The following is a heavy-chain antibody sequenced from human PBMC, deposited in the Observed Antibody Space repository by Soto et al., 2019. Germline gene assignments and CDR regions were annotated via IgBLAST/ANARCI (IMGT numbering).Heavy chain of an antibody. J-gene: IGHJ4*02. Sequence: GGSLRLSCAASGFTFSSYAMHWVRQAPGKGLEWVAVISYDGSNKYYADSVKGRFTISRDNSKNTLYLQMNSLRAEDTAVYYCETHLRYPRDPPRYYFDCWGQGKLFTVSS. CDR1: GFTFSSYA. V-gene: IGHV3-30-3*01. D-gene: IGHD3-16*01. CDR2: ISYDGSNK. CDR3: ETHLRYPRDPPRYYFDC.